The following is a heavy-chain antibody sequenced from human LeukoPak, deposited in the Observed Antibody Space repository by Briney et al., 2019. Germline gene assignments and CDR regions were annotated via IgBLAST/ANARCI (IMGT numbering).Heavy chain of an antibody. J-gene: IGHJ6*03. CDR2: ISGRGGTV. Sequence: GGSLRLSCAASGFTFSSYSMNWVRQAPGKGLEWVSYISGRGGTVYYADSVKGRFTISRDNAKNSLYLQMNSLRAEDTAVYYCARDLYYMDVWGKGTTVTVSS. V-gene: IGHV3-48*04. CDR1: GFTFSSYS. CDR3: ARDLYYMDV.